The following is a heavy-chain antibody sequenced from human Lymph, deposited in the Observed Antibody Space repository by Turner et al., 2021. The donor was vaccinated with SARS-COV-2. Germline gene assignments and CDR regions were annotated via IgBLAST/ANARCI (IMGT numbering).Heavy chain of an antibody. D-gene: IGHD4-17*01. CDR1: GFTFSTYS. CDR3: ARDIPTTADYFDY. J-gene: IGHJ4*02. Sequence: EVQLVESGGGLVKPGGSLRLSCAASGFTFSTYSMNWVRQAPGKGLEWISSISSSSSYIYYADSVKGRFTISRDDAKNSLYLQMNCLRAEDTAVYYCARDIPTTADYFDYWGQGTLVTVSS. CDR2: ISSSSSYI. V-gene: IGHV3-21*01.